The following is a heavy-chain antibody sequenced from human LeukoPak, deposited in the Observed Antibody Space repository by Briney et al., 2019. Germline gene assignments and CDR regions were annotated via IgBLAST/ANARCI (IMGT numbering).Heavy chain of an antibody. CDR2: IGGSGSTT. D-gene: IGHD3-10*01. CDR3: AEVESSYCRI. CDR1: GFTFSNYA. Sequence: GGSLRPSCGASGFTFSNYAMNWVRQAPGTGLEWFSSIGGSGSTTYYADSVRGRFTISRDNSKNSMYLQMSSLRAEDTAIYYCAEVESSYCRIWGQGTLVTVSS. V-gene: IGHV3-23*01. J-gene: IGHJ4*02.